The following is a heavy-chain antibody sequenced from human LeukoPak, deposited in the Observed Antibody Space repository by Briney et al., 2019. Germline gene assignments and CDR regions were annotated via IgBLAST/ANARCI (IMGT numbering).Heavy chain of an antibody. CDR1: GFTIGPYA. CDR3: ATWAFYHNLDV. Sequence: PGGALRLSCAASGFTIGPYAMYWVRHGPGRGLEWVSVIKADGSGTFYADSVRGRFTTSRDNSKTSLYLQMNSLTSEDTALYYCATWAFYHNLDVWGQGTTVIVSS. CDR2: IKADGSGT. V-gene: IGHV3-43*02. J-gene: IGHJ6*02. D-gene: IGHD2/OR15-2a*01.